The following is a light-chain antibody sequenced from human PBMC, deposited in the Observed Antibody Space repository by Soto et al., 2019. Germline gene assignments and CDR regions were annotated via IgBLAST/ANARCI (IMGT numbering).Light chain of an antibody. Sequence: QSALTQPASVSGSPGQSITISCTGTSSDVGSYNLVSWYRQHPGKAPKLMIYEGSKRPSGVSNRFSGSKSGNTASLTISGLQAEDEADYYCCSYAGSSTKVVFGGGTKLTVL. CDR1: SSDVGSYNL. J-gene: IGLJ2*01. V-gene: IGLV2-23*01. CDR3: CSYAGSSTKVV. CDR2: EGS.